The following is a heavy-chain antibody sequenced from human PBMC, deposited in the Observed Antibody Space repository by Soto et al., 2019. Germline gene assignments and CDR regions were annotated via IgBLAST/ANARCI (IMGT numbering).Heavy chain of an antibody. Sequence: SETLSLTCTVSGGSISSGGYYWSWIRQHPGKGLEWIGYIYYSGSTYYNPSLKSRVTISVDTSKNQFSLKLSSVTAADTAVYYCARDEGITIFGVATKPYGMDVWGQGTTVTVSS. CDR1: GGSISSGGYY. V-gene: IGHV4-31*03. CDR2: IYYSGST. J-gene: IGHJ6*02. D-gene: IGHD3-3*01. CDR3: ARDEGITIFGVATKPYGMDV.